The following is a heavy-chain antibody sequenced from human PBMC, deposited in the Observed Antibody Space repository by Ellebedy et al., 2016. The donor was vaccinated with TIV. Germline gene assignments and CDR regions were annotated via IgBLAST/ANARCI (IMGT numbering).Heavy chain of an antibody. Sequence: GESLKISCAVSGFTFSSYEMNCVRQAPGKGLEWVSYISGSASVTAYADSVKGRFTISRDNARTSLYLQLNSLRVEDTAVYYCASQWLANWGQGTLVTVSS. CDR1: GFTFSSYE. CDR2: ISGSASVT. V-gene: IGHV3-48*03. D-gene: IGHD6-19*01. CDR3: ASQWLAN. J-gene: IGHJ4*02.